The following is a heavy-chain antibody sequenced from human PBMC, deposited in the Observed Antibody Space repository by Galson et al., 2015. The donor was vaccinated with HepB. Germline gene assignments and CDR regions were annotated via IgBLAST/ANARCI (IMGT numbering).Heavy chain of an antibody. D-gene: IGHD3-10*01. CDR3: ARGARAIYGSGSYFFDY. CDR1: GYTFTSYY. Sequence: SVKVSCKASGYTFTSYYMHWVRQAPGQGLEWMGIINPSGGSTSYAQKFQGRVTMTRDTSTSTVYMELSSLRSEDTAVYYCARGARAIYGSGSYFFDYWGQGTLVTVS. J-gene: IGHJ4*02. CDR2: INPSGGST. V-gene: IGHV1-46*03.